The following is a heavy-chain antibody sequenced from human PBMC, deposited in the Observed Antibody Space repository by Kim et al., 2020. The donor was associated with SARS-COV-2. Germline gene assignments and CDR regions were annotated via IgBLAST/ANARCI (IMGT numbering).Heavy chain of an antibody. V-gene: IGHV4-39*01. J-gene: IGHJ6*03. Sequence: PSLKSRDTISVDTSKNQFSLKLSSVTAADTAVYYCARLHPTNYYYYYMDVWGKGTTVTVSS. CDR3: ARLHPTNYYYYYMDV.